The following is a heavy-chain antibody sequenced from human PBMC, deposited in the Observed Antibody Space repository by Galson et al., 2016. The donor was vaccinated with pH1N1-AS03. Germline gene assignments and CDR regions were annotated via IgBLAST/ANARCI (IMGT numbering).Heavy chain of an antibody. Sequence: ETLSLTCTVSGVSISSSSHHWGWIRQPPGKGLEWIGNIYYTGSTYYNPSLQSRVTVSIDTSTNQFPLKVSSVTAADTAVYYYARLVVLTALRDAWYFDLWGRGTLVTVSS. J-gene: IGHJ2*01. D-gene: IGHD2-21*02. CDR3: ARLVVLTALRDAWYFDL. CDR1: GVSISSSSHH. V-gene: IGHV4-39*01. CDR2: IYYTGST.